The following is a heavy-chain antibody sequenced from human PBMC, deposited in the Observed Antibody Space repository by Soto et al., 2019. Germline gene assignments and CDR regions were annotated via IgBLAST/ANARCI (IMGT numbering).Heavy chain of an antibody. Sequence: KFQGRVTITRDTSASTAYMELSSLRSEDTAVYYCARDQLWRDPIQYYYYYGMDVWGQGTTVTVSS. D-gene: IGHD5-18*01. CDR3: ARDQLWRDPIQYYYYYGMDV. V-gene: IGHV1-3*01. J-gene: IGHJ6*02.